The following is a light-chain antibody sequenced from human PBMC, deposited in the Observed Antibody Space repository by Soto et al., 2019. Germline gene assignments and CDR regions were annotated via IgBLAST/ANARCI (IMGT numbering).Light chain of an antibody. CDR3: QQYGDSPLT. CDR1: QSVTVNS. Sequence: EILLTQSPSTLSLSPGEGVTLSCRASQSVTVNSLAWYQQKPGQPPRLLIYAASTRAAAVPDRFTGSGSGTDFTLTISTLEPEDFGVYYCQQYGDSPLTSGPGTKVDIK. J-gene: IGKJ3*01. CDR2: AAS. V-gene: IGKV3-20*01.